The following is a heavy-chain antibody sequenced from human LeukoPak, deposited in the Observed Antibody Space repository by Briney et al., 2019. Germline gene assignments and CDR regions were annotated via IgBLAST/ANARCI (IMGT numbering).Heavy chain of an antibody. J-gene: IGHJ4*02. CDR1: GFTFSNYS. CDR3: ARGGPRDGYDY. D-gene: IGHD5-18*01. V-gene: IGHV3-21*01. CDR2: ISSLSSYI. Sequence: PGGSLRLSCAASGFTFSNYSMNWVRQAPGKGLEWVSSISSLSSYIYYADSLKGRFTISRDNAKNSLYLQMNSLRAEDTAVYYCARGGPRDGYDYWGQGTLVTVSS.